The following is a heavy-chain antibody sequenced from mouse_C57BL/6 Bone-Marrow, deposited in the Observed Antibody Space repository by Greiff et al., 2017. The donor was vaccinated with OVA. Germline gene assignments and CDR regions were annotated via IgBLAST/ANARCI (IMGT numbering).Heavy chain of an antibody. Sequence: QVQLQQSGAELMKPGASVKLSCKATGYTFTGYWIEWVKQRPGHGLGWIGEILPGSGRTNYNEKFKGKAHFTADTSSNTAYMQLSSLTTEDSAIYYCARSHTGTRDYFDYWGQGTTLTVSS. CDR2: ILPGSGRT. CDR3: ARSHTGTRDYFDY. V-gene: IGHV1-9*01. J-gene: IGHJ2*01. CDR1: GYTFTGYW. D-gene: IGHD4-1*01.